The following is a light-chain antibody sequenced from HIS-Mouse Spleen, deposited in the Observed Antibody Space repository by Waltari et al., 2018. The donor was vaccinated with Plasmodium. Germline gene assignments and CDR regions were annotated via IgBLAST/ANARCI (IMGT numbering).Light chain of an antibody. CDR3: QQNYNTWT. CDR1: QSISSY. CDR2: AAS. V-gene: IGKV1-39*01. Sequence: DIQMTQSPSSLSASVGDRVTITCRASQSISSYLNWYQQKPEKAPKLLFYAASSLQSGVPSRFSGSGSGTDFTLTISMLQPEDFATYYCQQNYNTWTFGQGTKVEIK. J-gene: IGKJ1*01.